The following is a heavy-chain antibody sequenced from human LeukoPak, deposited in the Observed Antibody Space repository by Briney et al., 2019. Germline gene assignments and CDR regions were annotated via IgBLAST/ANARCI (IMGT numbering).Heavy chain of an antibody. CDR3: ARGFGRLYYYDSSGFWYFDL. Sequence: PSETLSLTCTVSGGSISSYYWSWIRQPPGKGLEWIGYIHYSGSTNYNPSLKSRVTISVDTSKNQFSLKLSSVTAADTAVYYCARGFGRLYYYDSSGFWYFDLWGRGTLVTVSS. CDR2: IHYSGST. J-gene: IGHJ2*01. V-gene: IGHV4-59*01. D-gene: IGHD3-22*01. CDR1: GGSISSYY.